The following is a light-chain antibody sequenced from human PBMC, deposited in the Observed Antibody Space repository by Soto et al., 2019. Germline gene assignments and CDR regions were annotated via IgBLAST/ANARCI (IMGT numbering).Light chain of an antibody. CDR3: QQASSVPPT. J-gene: IGKJ4*01. CDR2: AAS. CDR1: QDINSW. V-gene: IGKV1D-12*01. Sequence: DIQMTQSPSSVSASIGDRVTITCRASQDINSWLVWYQQKPGKAPKLLIYAASTLQSGVPSRFSGSGSGADFPLTISSLQPEDFATDHCQQASSVPPTFGGGTKVEIK.